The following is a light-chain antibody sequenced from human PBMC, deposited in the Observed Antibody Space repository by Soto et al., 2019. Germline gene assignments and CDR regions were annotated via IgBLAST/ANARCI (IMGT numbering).Light chain of an antibody. J-gene: IGLJ2*01. CDR3: VTRDGNLSARV. CDR1: SSNIENNY. V-gene: IGLV1-51*02. Sequence: QSALTQPPSVSAAPGQTVTISCSGGSSNIENNYVSWYQHFPGTAPKLLIYEDNNRPSGIPDRFSGSKSGTSATLGITGLQTGDEADYYCVTRDGNLSARVFGGGTKVTVL. CDR2: EDN.